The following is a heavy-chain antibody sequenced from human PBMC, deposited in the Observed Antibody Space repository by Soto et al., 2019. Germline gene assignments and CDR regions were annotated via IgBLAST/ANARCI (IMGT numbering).Heavy chain of an antibody. V-gene: IGHV1-69*01. CDR3: ARSQGSSTSLEIYYYYYYGMDG. CDR1: GGTFGSYA. Sequence: QVQLVQSGAEVKKPGSSVKVSCKASGGTFGSYAISWVRQAPGQGLEWMGGIIPIPGTANYAQKFQGRVTIAADESTSTAYMELSSLNSEYTAVYYCARSQGSSTSLEIYYYYYYGMDGWGQGTTVTVSS. D-gene: IGHD2-2*01. J-gene: IGHJ6*01. CDR2: IIPIPGTA.